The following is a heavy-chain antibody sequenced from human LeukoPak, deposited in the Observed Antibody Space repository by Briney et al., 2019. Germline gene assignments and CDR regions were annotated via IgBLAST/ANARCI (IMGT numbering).Heavy chain of an antibody. CDR3: ARGGVNYKIAGP. CDR2: IYYSGST. V-gene: IGHV4-59*01. J-gene: IGHJ5*02. D-gene: IGHD3-10*01. CDR1: GCTITSYD. Sequence: SGTLTLTCTASGCTITSYDRSWIRQPPGKGLEWIAYIYYSGSTNYNASLKSRLTISVDKSKNQFSLKLNSVTAADTAVYYCARGGVNYKIAGPWGQGALVTVSS.